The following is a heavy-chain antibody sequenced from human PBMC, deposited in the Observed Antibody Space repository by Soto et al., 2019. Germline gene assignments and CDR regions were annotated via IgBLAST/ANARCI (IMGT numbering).Heavy chain of an antibody. CDR1: GDSISSGGYY. CDR2: IYYSATS. Sequence: PSETLSLTCTVSGDSISSGGYYWSWIRQHPGKGLELIGHIYYSATSYYNPSLKSRVTISVDTSKNQFSLKLSSVTAADTAVYYCASRYVRRGVLMDVCGQGTTVTVYS. D-gene: IGHD3-10*02. CDR3: ASRYVRRGVLMDV. V-gene: IGHV4-31*03. J-gene: IGHJ6*02.